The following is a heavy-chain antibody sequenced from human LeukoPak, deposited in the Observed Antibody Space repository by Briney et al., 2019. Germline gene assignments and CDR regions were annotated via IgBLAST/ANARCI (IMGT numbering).Heavy chain of an antibody. CDR2: ISGSGGGT. J-gene: IGHJ4*02. CDR3: AKDYYFDY. Sequence: GGSLRLSCEASGFTFSNYAMSSVRQAPGKGLEWVSSISGSGGGTYYADSVKGRFSISRDNSKNTLYLQMNSLRAEDTAVYYCAKDYYFDYWGQGTLVTVSS. V-gene: IGHV3-23*01. CDR1: GFTFSNYA.